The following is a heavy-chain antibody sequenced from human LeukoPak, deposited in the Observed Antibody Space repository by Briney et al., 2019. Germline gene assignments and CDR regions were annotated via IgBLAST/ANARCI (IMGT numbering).Heavy chain of an antibody. J-gene: IGHJ3*02. D-gene: IGHD1-14*01. Sequence: PGGSLRLSCAASGFTFSSRGMNWVRQAPGKGLEWVSGISPNGVITYYADSVKGRFTISRDNSKGTVSLQMNSLRPEDTAVYYCAKDSPTGDAFDIWGQGTMVTVSS. CDR1: GFTFSSRG. CDR3: AKDSPTGDAFDI. V-gene: IGHV3-23*01. CDR2: ISPNGVIT.